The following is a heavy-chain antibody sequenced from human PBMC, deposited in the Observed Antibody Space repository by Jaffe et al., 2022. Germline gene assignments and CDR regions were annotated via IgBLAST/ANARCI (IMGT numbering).Heavy chain of an antibody. CDR3: AKDPLNFDWLLRGVLFQH. D-gene: IGHD3-9*01. J-gene: IGHJ1*01. CDR2: ISGSGGST. V-gene: IGHV3-23*01. CDR1: GFTFSSYA. Sequence: EVQLLESGGGLVQPGGSLRLSCAASGFTFSSYAMSWVRQAPGKGLEWVSAISGSGGSTYYADSVKGRFTISRDNSKNTLYLQMNSLRAEDTAVYYCAKDPLNFDWLLRGVLFQHWGQGTLVTVSS.